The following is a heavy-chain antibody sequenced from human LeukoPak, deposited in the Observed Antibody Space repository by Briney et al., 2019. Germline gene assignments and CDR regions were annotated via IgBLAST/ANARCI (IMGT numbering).Heavy chain of an antibody. Sequence: GASVKVSCKASGYTFTSYYMHWVRQAPGQGLEWMGIIHPSGGSTSYAQKFQGRVTMTRDTSTSTVYMELSSLRSEDTAVYYCARVTRTTEGDYWGQGTLVTVSS. CDR3: ARVTRTTEGDY. D-gene: IGHD1-1*01. CDR2: IHPSGGST. CDR1: GYTFTSYY. J-gene: IGHJ4*02. V-gene: IGHV1-46*01.